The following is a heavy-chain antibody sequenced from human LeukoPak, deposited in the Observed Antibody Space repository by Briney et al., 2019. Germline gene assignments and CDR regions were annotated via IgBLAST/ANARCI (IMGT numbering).Heavy chain of an antibody. J-gene: IGHJ4*02. V-gene: IGHV5-51*01. D-gene: IGHD1/OR15-1a*01. Sequence: GESLKISCKGSGYSFTSYWIGWVRQMPGKSLEWIGIIFPGDSDTTYSPSLQGQVTISADTSINTAYLQWSSLRASDTAMYYCATSESQTRFDYWGQGTPVTVSS. CDR1: GYSFTSYW. CDR3: ATSESQTRFDY. CDR2: IFPGDSDT.